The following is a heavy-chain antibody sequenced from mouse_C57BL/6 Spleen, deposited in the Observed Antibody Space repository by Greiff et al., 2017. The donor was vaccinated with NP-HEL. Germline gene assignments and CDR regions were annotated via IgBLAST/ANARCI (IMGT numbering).Heavy chain of an antibody. CDR3: ARSGGLGNY. Sequence: QVQLQQSGAELVRPGTSVKVSCKASGYAFTNYLIEWVKQRPGQGLEWIGVINPGSGGTNYNEKFKGKATLTADKSSSTAYMQLSSLTSEDSAVYFCARSGGLGNYWGQGTTLTVSS. CDR1: GYAFTNYL. D-gene: IGHD4-1*01. V-gene: IGHV1-54*01. J-gene: IGHJ2*01. CDR2: INPGSGGT.